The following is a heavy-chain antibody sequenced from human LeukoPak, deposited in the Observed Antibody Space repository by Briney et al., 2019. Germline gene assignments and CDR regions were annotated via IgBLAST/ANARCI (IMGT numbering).Heavy chain of an antibody. CDR2: IKQDGSEK. Sequence: GGSLRLSCAASGFTFSSYWMSWVRQAPGKGLEWVANIKQDGSEKYYVDSVKGRFTISRDNAKNSLYLQMNSLRAEDTAVYYCARERLSVGANWFDPWGQGTLVTVSS. V-gene: IGHV3-7*01. CDR1: GFTFSSYW. D-gene: IGHD1-26*01. J-gene: IGHJ5*02. CDR3: ARERLSVGANWFDP.